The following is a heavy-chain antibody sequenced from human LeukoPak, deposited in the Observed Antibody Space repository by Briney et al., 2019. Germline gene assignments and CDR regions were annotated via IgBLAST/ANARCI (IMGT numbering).Heavy chain of an antibody. CDR1: GVSFDDYY. J-gene: IGHJ4*02. CDR3: TRMTAGHDY. CDR2: INHSGYT. Sequence: NSSETLSLTCAVSGVSFDDYYWSWVRQTPGKGPEWIGEINHSGYTNDSPSLKSRVTLSIDTSRKQFSLNLRSVTVADTGIYYCTRMTAGHDYWGQGTLVTVSS. D-gene: IGHD2-21*02. V-gene: IGHV4-34*01.